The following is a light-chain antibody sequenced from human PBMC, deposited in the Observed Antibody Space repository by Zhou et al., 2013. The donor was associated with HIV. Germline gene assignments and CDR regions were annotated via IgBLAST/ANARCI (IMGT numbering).Light chain of an antibody. CDR1: HGIYDY. J-gene: IGKJ4*02. CDR3: LQHSINPPWS. V-gene: IGKV1-27*01. Sequence: DIQMTQSPPSLSASVGDRVTITCRASHGIYDYLAWYQQKPGKVPKLLIYAASTLQSGVPSRFSGSGYGTSFTLKINSLQSEDIATYYCLQHSINPPWSFGGGPGWTS. CDR2: AAS.